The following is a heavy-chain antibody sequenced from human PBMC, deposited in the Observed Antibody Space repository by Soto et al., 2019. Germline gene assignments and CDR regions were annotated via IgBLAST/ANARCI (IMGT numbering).Heavy chain of an antibody. D-gene: IGHD2-2*01. CDR2: ISSSSSYI. Sequence: EVQLVESGGGLVKPGGSLRLSCAASGFTFSSYSMNWVRQAPGKGLEWVSSISSSSSYIYYADSVKGRFTISRDNAKNSLYLQMNSLRAEDTAVYYCARGRYCSSTSCLVPYYYYYMDVWGKGTTVTVSS. CDR3: ARGRYCSSTSCLVPYYYYYMDV. J-gene: IGHJ6*03. V-gene: IGHV3-21*01. CDR1: GFTFSSYS.